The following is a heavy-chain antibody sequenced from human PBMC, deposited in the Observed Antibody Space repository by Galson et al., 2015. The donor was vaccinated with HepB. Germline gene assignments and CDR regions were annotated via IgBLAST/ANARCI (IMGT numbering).Heavy chain of an antibody. Sequence: SLRLSCAASGFRISDDYVDWVRHAPGKGLEWDGRSRNKTKNYTTDYAASVKGRFTFARDDSKNSLYLQMNSLKSDDTAVYYCTRGGREEATISTHWGQGTLVTVSS. CDR2: SRNKTKNYTT. CDR3: TRGGREEATISTH. CDR1: GFRISDDY. D-gene: IGHD2/OR15-2a*01. V-gene: IGHV3-72*01. J-gene: IGHJ4*02.